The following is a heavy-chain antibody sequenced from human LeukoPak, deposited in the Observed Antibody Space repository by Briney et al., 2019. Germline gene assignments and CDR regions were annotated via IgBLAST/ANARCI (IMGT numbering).Heavy chain of an antibody. Sequence: PGGSLRLPCAASGFTFSSYGMHWVRQAPGKGLEWVAFIRYDGSNKYYADSVKGRFTISRDNSKNTLYLQMNSLRAEDTAVYYCAKDPNWGDLSPFDYWGQGTLVTVSS. V-gene: IGHV3-30*02. CDR1: GFTFSSYG. D-gene: IGHD7-27*01. J-gene: IGHJ4*02. CDR2: IRYDGSNK. CDR3: AKDPNWGDLSPFDY.